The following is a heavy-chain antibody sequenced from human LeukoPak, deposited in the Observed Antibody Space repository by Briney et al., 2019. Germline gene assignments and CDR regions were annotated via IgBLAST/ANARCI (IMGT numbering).Heavy chain of an antibody. CDR2: ISDSGGSV. CDR1: GFTFSDYA. Sequence: GGSLRLSCAASGFTFSDYAMSWVRQAPGKGPEWVSVISDSGGSVYYADSVKRRFTIFRDNSKNTVDLQMNSLRVEDTAVYYCAKNFRGYGRMIDYWGQGTLVTVSS. J-gene: IGHJ4*02. D-gene: IGHD5-18*01. CDR3: AKNFRGYGRMIDY. V-gene: IGHV3-23*01.